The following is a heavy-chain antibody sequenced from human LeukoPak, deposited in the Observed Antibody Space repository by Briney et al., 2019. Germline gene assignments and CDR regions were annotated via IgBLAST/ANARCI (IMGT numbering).Heavy chain of an antibody. CDR3: ARDMEPDAFDI. D-gene: IGHD1-1*01. V-gene: IGHV3-48*03. CDR2: ISSSGTAI. J-gene: IGHJ3*02. CDR1: GFTFSSYE. Sequence: GGSLRLSCAASGFTFSSYEMNWVRQAPGKGLEWVSYISSSGTAIYYADSVKGRFTISRDTAKNSLYLQMNSLRAEDTALYYCARDMEPDAFDIWGQGAMVTVSS.